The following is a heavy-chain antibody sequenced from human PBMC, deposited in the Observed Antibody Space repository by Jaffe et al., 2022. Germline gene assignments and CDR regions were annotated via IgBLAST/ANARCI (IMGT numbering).Heavy chain of an antibody. CDR2: IIPIFGTA. V-gene: IGHV1-69*01. CDR1: GGTFSSYA. J-gene: IGHJ6*03. D-gene: IGHD3-10*01. CDR3: ARSDITMVQGVYYYYYMDV. Sequence: QVQLVQSGAEVKKPGSSVKVSCKASGGTFSSYAISWVRQAPGQGLEWMGGIIPIFGTANYAQKFQGRVTITADESTSTAYMELSSLRSEDTAVYYCARSDITMVQGVYYYYYMDVWGKGTTVTVSS.